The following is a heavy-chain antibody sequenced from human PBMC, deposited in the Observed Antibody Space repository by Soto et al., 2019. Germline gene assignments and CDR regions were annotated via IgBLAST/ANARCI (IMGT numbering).Heavy chain of an antibody. V-gene: IGHV6-1*01. CDR3: ARGEQYSGRIFDY. D-gene: IGHD1-26*01. CDR1: GDSVSSNTAG. Sequence: QVQLQQSGPGLVKPSQTLLLTCDISGDSVSSNTAGWNWVRQSPSRGLEWLGRTYYRSKWYYDYALSVRSRITINPDTSKNQYSLQLNSVTPADTAVYYCARGEQYSGRIFDYWGQGTRVTVSS. CDR2: TYYRSKWYY. J-gene: IGHJ4*01.